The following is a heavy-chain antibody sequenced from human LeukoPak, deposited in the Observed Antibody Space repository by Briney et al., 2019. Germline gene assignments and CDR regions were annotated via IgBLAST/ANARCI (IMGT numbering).Heavy chain of an antibody. CDR2: INHSGST. V-gene: IGHV4-34*01. CDR3: ARGVARSSKFHFSYYFDY. Sequence: SETLSLTCAVYGGFFSGYYWSWLRQPPGKGLEWIGEINHSGSTNYNPSLKSRVTISVDTSKNQFSLKLSSVTAADTAVYYCARGVARSSKFHFSYYFDYWGQGTLVTVSS. J-gene: IGHJ4*02. D-gene: IGHD6-6*01. CDR1: GGFFSGYY.